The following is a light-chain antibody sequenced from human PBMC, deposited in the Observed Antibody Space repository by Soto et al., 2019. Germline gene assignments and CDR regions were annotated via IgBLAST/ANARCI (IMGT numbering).Light chain of an antibody. CDR1: PSVTNF. CDR2: GAF. CDR3: QQRNVWPPVT. J-gene: IGKJ5*01. Sequence: EIVLTQSPATLSLSPGEIATLSRRASPSVTNFLAWYQQKPGQAPRLLIYGAFNRATGIPDRFSGSGSGTDFTLTISSLEPEDSAVYYCQQRNVWPPVTFGQGTRLEIK. V-gene: IGKV3-11*01.